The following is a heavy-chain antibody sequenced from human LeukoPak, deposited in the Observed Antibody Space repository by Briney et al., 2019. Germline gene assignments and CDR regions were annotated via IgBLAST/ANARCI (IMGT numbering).Heavy chain of an antibody. V-gene: IGHV4-59*01. J-gene: IGHJ4*02. CDR1: GGSFSSYD. D-gene: IGHD3-16*02. CDR3: ARYVWGSYPTFEDY. Sequence: PSETLSLSCTAFGGSFSSYDWNWIRQPPGKGLEWIGYIYYSGSTNYNTSLKRRLTISVDTSKNQSSLKLSSVTAADTAVYYCARYVWGSYPTFEDYWGQGTLVTVSS. CDR2: IYYSGST.